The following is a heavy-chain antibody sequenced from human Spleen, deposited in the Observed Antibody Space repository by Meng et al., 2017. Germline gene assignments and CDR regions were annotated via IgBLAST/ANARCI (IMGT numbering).Heavy chain of an antibody. V-gene: IGHV3-21*06. J-gene: IGHJ5*02. CDR2: ISSNSYYI. Sequence: GESLKISCAASGFTFSAYTMSWVRQAPGKGLEWVASISSNSYYIYSADSVKGRFTISRDNAKNSLYLQMNSLRAEDTAVYYCARVIVGATKKLNYYDPWGQGTLATVSS. CDR3: ARVIVGATKKLNYYDP. CDR1: GFTFSAYT. D-gene: IGHD1-26*01.